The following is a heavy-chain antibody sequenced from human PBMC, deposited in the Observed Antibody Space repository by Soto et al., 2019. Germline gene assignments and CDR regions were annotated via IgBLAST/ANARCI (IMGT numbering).Heavy chain of an antibody. Sequence: TSETLSLTCAVSGVSLTSGNWWTWVRQSPQRGLGYIGEIFHDGTANYYPSFERRVAMSVDTSRNQFSLKLTSVTAADTAVYFCARLVYDTRLNYMYFDFWGPGTLVTVS. CDR2: IFHDGTA. CDR1: GVSLTSGNW. J-gene: IGHJ4*02. V-gene: IGHV4-4*02. CDR3: ARLVYDTRLNYMYFDF. D-gene: IGHD3-10*01.